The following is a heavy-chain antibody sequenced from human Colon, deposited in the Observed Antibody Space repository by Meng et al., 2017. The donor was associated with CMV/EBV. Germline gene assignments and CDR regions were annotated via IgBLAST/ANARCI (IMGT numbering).Heavy chain of an antibody. D-gene: IGHD3-3*02. Sequence: GESLKISCAASGLTVNNNYMNWVRQTPGKGLEWVAVLYSDYSTLGAYTHYADSVRGRFTISRDNSKDSLYLQMNSLRVDDTGLYYCLRTPPRIVDVLGAANWLDAWGQGTLVTVSS. CDR1: GLTVNNNY. CDR3: LRTPPRIVDVLGAANWLDA. CDR2: LYSDYSTLGAYT. J-gene: IGHJ5*02. V-gene: IGHV3-53*01.